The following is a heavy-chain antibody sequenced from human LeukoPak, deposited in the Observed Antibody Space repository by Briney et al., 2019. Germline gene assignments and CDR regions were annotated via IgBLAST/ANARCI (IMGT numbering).Heavy chain of an antibody. CDR1: GGSISSSSYY. Sequence: PSETLSLTCTVPGGSISSSSYYWGWIRQPPGKGLEWIGSIYYSGSTYYNPSLKSRVTISVDTSKNQFSLKLSSVTAADTAVYYCARRTRGDGYNIFDYWGQGTLVTVSS. V-gene: IGHV4-39*01. J-gene: IGHJ4*02. CDR3: ARRTRGDGYNIFDY. D-gene: IGHD5-24*01. CDR2: IYYSGST.